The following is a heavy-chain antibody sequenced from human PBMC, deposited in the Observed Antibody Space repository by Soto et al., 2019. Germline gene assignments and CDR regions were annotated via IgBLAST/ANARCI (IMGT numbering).Heavy chain of an antibody. Sequence: EVQLLESGGALIHPGGPLRLSLAASGFTFATNPMTWVLQAPGRGLEWVATVTVSATIIYYTDSVKGRFAFPRENSRDTLYRQMNRLTAEDTAVYYCAKGGATYGLLTHDYWGQGTLVTVSS. CDR2: VTVSATII. J-gene: IGHJ4*02. CDR3: AKGGATYGLLTHDY. CDR1: GFTFATNP. D-gene: IGHD3-9*01. V-gene: IGHV3-23*01.